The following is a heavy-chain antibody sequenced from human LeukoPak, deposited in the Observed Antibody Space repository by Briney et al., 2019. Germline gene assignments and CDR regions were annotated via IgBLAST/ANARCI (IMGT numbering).Heavy chain of an antibody. CDR2: ISSSGSTI. CDR3: ARENYYGSGSTLNWFDP. J-gene: IGHJ5*02. V-gene: IGHV3-11*04. Sequence: GGSLRLSCAASGFTFSDYYMSWIRQAPGKGLEWVSYISSSGSTIYYADSVKGRFTISRDNAKNSLYLQMNSLRAEDTAVYYCARENYYGSGSTLNWFDPWGQGTLVTVSS. CDR1: GFTFSDYY. D-gene: IGHD3-10*01.